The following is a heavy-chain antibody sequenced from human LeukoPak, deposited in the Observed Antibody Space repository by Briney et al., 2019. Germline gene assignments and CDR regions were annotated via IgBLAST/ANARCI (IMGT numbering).Heavy chain of an antibody. V-gene: IGHV3-30*18. CDR3: AKDGGSCFDY. Sequence: GGSLRLSCAASGFTFSSYGMLWVRQAPGKGLEWVAVISYDGSTKYYADSVKGRFTISRDNSKNTLYLQMNSLRAEDTAVYYCAKDGGSCFDYWGQGTLVTVSS. CDR2: ISYDGSTK. J-gene: IGHJ4*02. CDR1: GFTFSSYG. D-gene: IGHD3-16*01.